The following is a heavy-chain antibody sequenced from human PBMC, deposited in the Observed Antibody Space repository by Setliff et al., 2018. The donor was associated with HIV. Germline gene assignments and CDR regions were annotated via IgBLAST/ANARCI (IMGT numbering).Heavy chain of an antibody. Sequence: ASVKVSCKASGYTFNNYYMHWVRQAPGQGLEWMGIINPSDNRTYYAQKFQGRVTMTRDTSTSSVYMELRSLRPEDTAMYHCVKEGDTVTTTYFDFWGPGSLVTVSS. J-gene: IGHJ4*02. CDR3: VKEGDTVTTTYFDF. CDR1: GYTFNNYY. CDR2: INPSDNRT. V-gene: IGHV1-46*02. D-gene: IGHD4-17*01.